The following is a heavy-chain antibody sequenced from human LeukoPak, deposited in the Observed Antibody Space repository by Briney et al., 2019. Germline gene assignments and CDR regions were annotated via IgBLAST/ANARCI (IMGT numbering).Heavy chain of an antibody. CDR3: WGFDSSGWYDY. CDR1: RYTFTGYY. J-gene: IGHJ4*02. D-gene: IGHD6-13*01. Sequence: ASVKVSCKASRYTFTGYYIHWVRQAPGQGLEWIGWINPNSGGTYYAQKFQGRVTMTGDTSISTAYMELSRLRSDDTAVYYCWGFDSSGWYDYWGQGTLVTVSS. V-gene: IGHV1-2*02. CDR2: INPNSGGT.